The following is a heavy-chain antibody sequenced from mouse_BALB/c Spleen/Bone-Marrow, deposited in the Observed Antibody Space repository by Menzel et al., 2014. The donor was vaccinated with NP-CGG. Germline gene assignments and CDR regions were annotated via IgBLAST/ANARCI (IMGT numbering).Heavy chain of an antibody. J-gene: IGHJ3*01. Sequence: EVMLVESGGGLVQPGGSLGLSCATSGFTFSACYMEWVRQXPGKRLEWIAAXRNKPKDYTTEYSASVKGRFIVTRDTSQSILYLQMNALRAEDTAISSCARXXXXXXXXSLRGXTTLVPXSA. CDR1: GFTFSACY. CDR3: ARXXXXXXXXSL. CDR2: XRNKPKDYTT. V-gene: IGHV7-1*02. D-gene: IGHD6-2*01.